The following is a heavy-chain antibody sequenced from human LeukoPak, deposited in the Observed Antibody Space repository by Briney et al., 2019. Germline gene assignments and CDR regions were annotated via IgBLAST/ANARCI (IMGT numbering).Heavy chain of an antibody. D-gene: IGHD2-2*03. CDR2: ISAYNGNT. Sequence: ASVKVSCKASGYTFSSYGISWVRQAPGQGLEWMGWISAYNGNTNYVQKLQGRVTMTTDTSTSTAYMELRSLRSDDTAVYYCARDGYCSGISCRNWFDPWGQGTLVTVSS. V-gene: IGHV1-18*01. CDR1: GYTFSSYG. J-gene: IGHJ5*02. CDR3: ARDGYCSGISCRNWFDP.